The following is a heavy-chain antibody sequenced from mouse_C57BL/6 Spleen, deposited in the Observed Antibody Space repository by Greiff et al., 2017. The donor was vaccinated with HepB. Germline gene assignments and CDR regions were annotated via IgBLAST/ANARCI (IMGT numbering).Heavy chain of an antibody. CDR3: VRHPYGNYVGAMDY. Sequence: EVQLVESGGGLVQPKGSLKLSCAASGFSFNTYAMNWVRQAPGKGLEWVARIRSKSNNYATYYADSVKDRFTISRDDSESMLYLQMNNLKTEDTAMYYCVRHPYGNYVGAMDYWGQGTSVTVSS. V-gene: IGHV10-1*01. D-gene: IGHD2-1*01. J-gene: IGHJ4*01. CDR2: IRSKSNNYAT. CDR1: GFSFNTYA.